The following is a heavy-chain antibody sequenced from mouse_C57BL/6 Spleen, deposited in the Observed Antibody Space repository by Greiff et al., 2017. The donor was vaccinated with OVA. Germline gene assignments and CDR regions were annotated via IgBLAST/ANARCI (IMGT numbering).Heavy chain of an antibody. J-gene: IGHJ2*01. CDR2: ISSGGSYT. CDR1: GFTFSSYG. Sequence: EVHLVESGGDLVKPGGSLKLSCAASGFTFSSYGMSWVRQTPDKRLEWVATISSGGSYTYYPDSVKGRFTISRDNAKNTLYLQMSSLKSEDTAMYYCARQDSNYVDYFDYWGQGTTLTVSS. CDR3: ARQDSNYVDYFDY. D-gene: IGHD2-5*01. V-gene: IGHV5-6*01.